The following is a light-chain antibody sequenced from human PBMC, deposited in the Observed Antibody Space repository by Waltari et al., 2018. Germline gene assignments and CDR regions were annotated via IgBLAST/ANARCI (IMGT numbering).Light chain of an antibody. CDR1: DSDVGAYNF. V-gene: IGLV2-14*01. CDR3: SSYTTSNAPGV. CDR2: EVS. Sequence: QSALTQPASVPGSPGQSITISCPGTDSDVGAYNFVSWYRQHPGKAPHLIIYEVSERPPGISDRFSGSKSDNTASLNISGLQADDEAVYYCSSYTTSNAPGVFGTGTKVTVL. J-gene: IGLJ1*01.